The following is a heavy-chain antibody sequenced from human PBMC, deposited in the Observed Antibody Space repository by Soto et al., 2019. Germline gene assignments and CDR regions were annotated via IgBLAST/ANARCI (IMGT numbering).Heavy chain of an antibody. CDR1: GYTFTSYG. V-gene: IGHV1-18*01. J-gene: IGHJ4*02. D-gene: IGHD3-22*01. CDR2: ISAYNGNT. CDR3: ARESSENYYDSSGPIDY. Sequence: ASVKVSCKASGYTFTSYGISWVRQAPGQGLEWMGWISAYNGNTNYAQKLQGRVTMTTDTSTSTAYMELRSLRSDDTAVYYCARESSENYYDSSGPIDYWGQGTLVTVSS.